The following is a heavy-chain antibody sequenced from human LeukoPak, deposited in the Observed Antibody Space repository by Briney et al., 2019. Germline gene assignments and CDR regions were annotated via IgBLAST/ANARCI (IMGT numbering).Heavy chain of an antibody. CDR2: IKQDGSEK. CDR1: GFTFSSYW. CDR3: ARGYYYDSSGVSDY. J-gene: IGHJ4*02. D-gene: IGHD3-22*01. Sequence: GGSLRLSCAASGFTFSSYWMSWVRQAPGKGLEWVANIKQDGSEKYYVDSVKGRFTISRDNAKNSLYLQMNSLRAEDTAVYYCARGYYYDSSGVSDYWGQGTLVTVSS. V-gene: IGHV3-7*01.